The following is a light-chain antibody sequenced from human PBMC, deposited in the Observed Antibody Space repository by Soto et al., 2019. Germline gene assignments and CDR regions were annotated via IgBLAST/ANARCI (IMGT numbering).Light chain of an antibody. Sequence: QSALTQPLSVSGSPGQSVTISCTGTSSDVGGYNYVSWYQQHPGKATKLMIYDVSKRPSGVPHRFSGSKSGNTASLTICGHQADDDADYYRSSYAGIYAWVFGGGTKLTVL. J-gene: IGLJ3*02. V-gene: IGLV2-11*01. CDR2: DVS. CDR3: SSYAGIYAWV. CDR1: SSDVGGYNY.